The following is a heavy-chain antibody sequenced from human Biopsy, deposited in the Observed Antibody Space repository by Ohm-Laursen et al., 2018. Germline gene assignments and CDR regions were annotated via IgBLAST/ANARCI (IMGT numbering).Heavy chain of an antibody. CDR1: GGSISSGGSY. CDR2: IFNSANT. J-gene: IGHJ5*02. CDR3: ARDYDTSGYYYVS. D-gene: IGHD3-22*01. V-gene: IGHV4-31*01. Sequence: TLSLTCTVSGGSISSGGSYWSWIRQRPGKGLEWIGYIFNSANTYYNPSLKNLITISGDTSKNQFSLKLNSVTAADTAVYYCARDYDTSGYYYVSWGQGTLVTVSS.